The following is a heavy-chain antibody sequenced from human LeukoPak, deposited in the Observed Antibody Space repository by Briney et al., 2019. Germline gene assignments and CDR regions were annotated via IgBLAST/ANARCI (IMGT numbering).Heavy chain of an antibody. Sequence: GGSLRLSCAASGFSFSSYWMSWVRQAPGKGLEWVANINQDGSEKYYVDSVKGRFTISRDNAKNSLHLQMNSLRAEDTAVYYCARIRDGYKVRGDFDYWGQGTLVTVSS. CDR3: ARIRDGYKVRGDFDY. V-gene: IGHV3-7*01. CDR1: GFSFSSYW. J-gene: IGHJ4*02. D-gene: IGHD5-24*01. CDR2: INQDGSEK.